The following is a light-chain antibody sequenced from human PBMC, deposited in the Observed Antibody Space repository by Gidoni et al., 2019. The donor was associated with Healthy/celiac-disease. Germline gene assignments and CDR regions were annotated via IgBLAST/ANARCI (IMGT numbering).Light chain of an antibody. V-gene: IGKV2-28*01. J-gene: IGKJ5*01. CDR2: LGS. Sequence: HLVIYLGSNRASGVHDRFSGSGSGTDFTLKISRVEAEDVGVYYGMQAIETAITFXQXTRLEIK. CDR3: MQAIETAIT.